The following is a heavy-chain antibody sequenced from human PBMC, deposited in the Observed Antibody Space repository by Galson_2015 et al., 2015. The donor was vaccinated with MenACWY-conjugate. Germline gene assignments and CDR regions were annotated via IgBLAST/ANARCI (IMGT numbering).Heavy chain of an antibody. CDR1: GFTVGNNC. Sequence: SLRLCCAASGFTVGNNCMSWVRQAAGKGLGWDSVIYSGGSTYYADSEKGRFTIARDNSKDMLSLKMTNLRAEDTAVYYCARGYINTSYFRAYYYYMDVCGKGTTVTVS. J-gene: IGHJ6*03. CDR2: IYSGGST. CDR3: ARGYINTSYFRAYYYYMDV. V-gene: IGHV3-53*01. D-gene: IGHD5-12*01.